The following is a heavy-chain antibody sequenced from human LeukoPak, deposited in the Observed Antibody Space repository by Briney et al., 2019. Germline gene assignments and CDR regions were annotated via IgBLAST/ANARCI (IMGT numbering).Heavy chain of an antibody. CDR2: TGPNNGNT. J-gene: IGHJ4*02. CDR1: TYTFITYG. CDR3: ARDSGGRGHFDL. Sequence: ASVKVSCKASTYTFITYGVAWVRQAPGQGLEWMGWTGPNNGNTNYAQNLQGRVTMTTDTSTDIAYMELRSLRSDDTAVYYCARDSGGRGHFDLWGQGTLVTVSS. D-gene: IGHD3-16*01. V-gene: IGHV1-18*01.